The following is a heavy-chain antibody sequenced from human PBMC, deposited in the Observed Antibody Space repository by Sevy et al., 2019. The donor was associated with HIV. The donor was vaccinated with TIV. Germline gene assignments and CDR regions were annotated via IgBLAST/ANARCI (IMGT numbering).Heavy chain of an antibody. J-gene: IGHJ4*02. Sequence: GGSLRLSCAASGFTFDDYAMHWVRQAPGKGLEWVSGTSWNSGSIGYADSVKGRLTISRDNAKNSLYLQMNSLRAEDTALYYCAKESIRVPAGFDYWGQGTLVTVSS. D-gene: IGHD2-2*01. CDR1: GFTFDDYA. V-gene: IGHV3-9*01. CDR2: TSWNSGSI. CDR3: AKESIRVPAGFDY.